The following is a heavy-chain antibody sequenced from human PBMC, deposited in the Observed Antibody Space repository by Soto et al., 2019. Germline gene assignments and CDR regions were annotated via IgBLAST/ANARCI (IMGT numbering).Heavy chain of an antibody. CDR3: ATRPPRIVVTVLPFPR. CDR2: VYHTGIT. CDR1: GDSISSSHW. V-gene: IGHV4-4*02. J-gene: IGHJ4*02. D-gene: IGHD2-21*01. Sequence: QVFLRQSGPGLLKPSGTLSLTCAVSGDSISSSHWWTWVRQTPGKGLEWIGEVYHTGITSYNPSLRRRFNISSDKSNTQFSLQLTSMTAPDTAVYYCATRPPRIVVTVLPFPRWGQGTLVSVSS.